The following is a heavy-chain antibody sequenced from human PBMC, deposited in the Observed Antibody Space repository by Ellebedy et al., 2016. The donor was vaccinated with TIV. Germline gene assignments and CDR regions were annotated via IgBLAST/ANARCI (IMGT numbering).Heavy chain of an antibody. CDR3: ARSTMIVVGDGFDL. CDR2: ISYDGDNK. CDR1: GFTFSDYY. Sequence: GESLKISCAASGFTFSDYYMSWIRQAPGKGLEWVAVISYDGDNKHYADSVKGRFTISRDNSKNTLYLQMNSLRAEDTAVYYCARSTMIVVGDGFDLWGQGTMVTVSS. J-gene: IGHJ3*01. V-gene: IGHV3-30-3*01. D-gene: IGHD3-22*01.